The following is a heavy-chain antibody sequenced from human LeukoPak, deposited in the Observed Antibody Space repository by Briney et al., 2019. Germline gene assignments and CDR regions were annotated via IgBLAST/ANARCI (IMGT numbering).Heavy chain of an antibody. CDR3: ARDVIRDGYYRFDY. CDR1: GYTFTGYY. Sequence: GASVKVSCKTSGYTFTGYYIHWVRQAPGQGLERMGWITPKDGGTIYAQKFQGRVTITRDTSISTAYMDLTGLTSDDTAVYYCARDVIRDGYYRFDYWGQGTLVTVSS. CDR2: ITPKDGGT. J-gene: IGHJ4*02. V-gene: IGHV1-2*02. D-gene: IGHD1-26*01.